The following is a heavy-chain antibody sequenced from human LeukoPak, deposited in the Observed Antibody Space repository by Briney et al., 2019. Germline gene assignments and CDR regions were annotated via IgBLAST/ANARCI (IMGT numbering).Heavy chain of an antibody. CDR1: GGSFSGYY. V-gene: IGHV4-34*01. CDR2: INHSGST. D-gene: IGHD3-9*01. CDR3: ARETRYFDWLAILDY. Sequence: SETLSLTCAVHGGSFSGYYWSWIRQPPGKGLEWIGEINHSGSTNYNPSLKSRVTISVDTSKNQFSLKLSSVTAADTAVYYCARETRYFDWLAILDYWGQGTLVTVSS. J-gene: IGHJ4*02.